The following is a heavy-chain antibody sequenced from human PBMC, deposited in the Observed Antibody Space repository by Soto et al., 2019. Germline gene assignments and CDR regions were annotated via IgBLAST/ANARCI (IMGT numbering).Heavy chain of an antibody. D-gene: IGHD4-17*01. Sequence: PSETLSLTCTVSGGSISSYYWSWIRQPPGKGLEWIGYIYYSGSTNYNPSLKSRVTISVDTSKNQFSLKLSSVTAADTAVYYCAREVQRATVTTVWGQGTLVTVSS. CDR2: IYYSGST. CDR3: AREVQRATVTTV. CDR1: GGSISSYY. J-gene: IGHJ4*02. V-gene: IGHV4-59*01.